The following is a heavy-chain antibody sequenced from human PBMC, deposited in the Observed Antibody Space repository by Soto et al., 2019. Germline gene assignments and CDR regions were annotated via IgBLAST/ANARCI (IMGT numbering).Heavy chain of an antibody. CDR2: IIPIFGTA. D-gene: IGHD2-2*01. CDR3: ARDSVVVPAAMGLDY. J-gene: IGHJ4*02. CDR1: GGTFSSYA. V-gene: IGHV1-69*13. Sequence: SVKVSCKASGGTFSSYAISWVRQAPGQGLEWMGGIIPIFGTANYAQKFQGRVTITADESTSTAYMELSSLRSEDTAVYYCARDSVVVPAAMGLDYWGQGTLVTVSS.